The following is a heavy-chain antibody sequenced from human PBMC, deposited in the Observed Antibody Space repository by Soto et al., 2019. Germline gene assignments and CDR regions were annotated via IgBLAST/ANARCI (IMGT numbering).Heavy chain of an antibody. D-gene: IGHD3-10*01. Sequence: QVQLQESGPGLVKPSQTLSLTCTVSGDSINTGTYFWNWVRQLPGKGLEWIGYISYTGRTDYYSSLKSRLTISADTSKNQFSLRLNSVTAADTAVYFCARGSGSRLDNGFDPWGQGTLVIVSS. CDR2: ISYTGRT. CDR3: ARGSGSRLDNGFDP. CDR1: GDSINTGTYF. V-gene: IGHV4-31*03. J-gene: IGHJ5*02.